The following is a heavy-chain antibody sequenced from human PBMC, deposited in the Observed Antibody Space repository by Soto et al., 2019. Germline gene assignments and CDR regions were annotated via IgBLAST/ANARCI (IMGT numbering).Heavy chain of an antibody. CDR3: ASSYYYGSGSYHIPPYYYYGMDV. CDR1: GGSISSSGYY. D-gene: IGHD3-10*01. V-gene: IGHV4-31*03. CDR2: IYYSGST. Sequence: SETLSLTCTVSGGSISSSGYYWSWIRQHPGKGLEWIGYIYYSGSTYYNPSLKSRVTISVDTSKNQFSLKLSSVTAADTAVYYCASSYYYGSGSYHIPPYYYYGMDVWGQGTTVPVSS. J-gene: IGHJ6*02.